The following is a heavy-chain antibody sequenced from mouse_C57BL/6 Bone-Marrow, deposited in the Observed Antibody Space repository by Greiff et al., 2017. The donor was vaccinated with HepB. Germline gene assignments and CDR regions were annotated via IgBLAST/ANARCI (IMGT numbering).Heavy chain of an antibody. CDR2: IWTGGGT. V-gene: IGHV2-9-1*01. CDR3: ARMDYYGSSYVGPWFAY. CDR1: GFSLTSYA. D-gene: IGHD1-1*01. J-gene: IGHJ3*01. Sequence: VQLKESGPGLVAPSQSLSITCTVSGFSLTSYAISWVRQPPGKGLEWLGVIWTGGGTNYNSALKSRLSISKDNSKSQVFLKMNSLQTDDTARYYCARMDYYGSSYVGPWFAYWGQGTLVTVSA.